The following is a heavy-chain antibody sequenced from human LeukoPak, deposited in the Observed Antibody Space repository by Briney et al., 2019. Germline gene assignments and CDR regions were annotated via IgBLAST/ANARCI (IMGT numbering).Heavy chain of an antibody. D-gene: IGHD6-19*01. Sequence: GGSLRLSCAASGFTFSSYGMHWVRQAPGKGLEWVAVISYDGSNKYYADSVKGRFTISRDNSKNSLYLQMNSLRTEDTALYYCAKDISPGSSGWYGGSDYWGQGTLVTVSS. CDR3: AKDISPGSSGWYGGSDY. J-gene: IGHJ4*02. CDR1: GFTFSSYG. CDR2: ISYDGSNK. V-gene: IGHV3-30*18.